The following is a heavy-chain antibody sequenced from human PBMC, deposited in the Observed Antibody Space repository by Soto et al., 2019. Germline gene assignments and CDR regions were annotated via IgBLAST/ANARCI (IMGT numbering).Heavy chain of an antibody. CDR3: ARSGYSYGFNYYYYGMDI. Sequence: PGGSLRLSCAASGFSFSSYEMHWVRQAPGKGLEWISYISSTSTTIHYADSVKGRFTISRDNAKNSLFLQMNSLRADDTAVYYCARSGYSYGFNYYYYGMDIWGQGTKVTVSS. V-gene: IGHV3-48*03. CDR1: GFSFSSYE. D-gene: IGHD5-18*01. J-gene: IGHJ6*02. CDR2: ISSTSTTI.